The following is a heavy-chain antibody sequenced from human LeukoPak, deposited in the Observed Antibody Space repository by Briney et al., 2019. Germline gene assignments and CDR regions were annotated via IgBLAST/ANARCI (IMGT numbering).Heavy chain of an antibody. CDR3: ARDGGGPNYYDSSGYCDY. Sequence: GGSLRLSCAASGFTFSDYYMSWIRQAPGKGLGWVSYISSSGSTIYYADSVKGRFTISRDNAKNSLYLQMNSLRAEDTAVYYCARDGGGPNYYDSSGYCDYWGQGTLVTVSS. CDR1: GFTFSDYY. J-gene: IGHJ4*02. D-gene: IGHD3-22*01. V-gene: IGHV3-11*01. CDR2: ISSSGSTI.